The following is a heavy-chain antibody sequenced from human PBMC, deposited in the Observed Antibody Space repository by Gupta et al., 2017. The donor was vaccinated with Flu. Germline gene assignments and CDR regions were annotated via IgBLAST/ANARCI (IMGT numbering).Heavy chain of an antibody. V-gene: IGHV1-8*01. CDR2: MNPNSGNT. J-gene: IGHJ6*02. D-gene: IGHD5-18*01. CDR3: ARVPVTVDYSYGYTPGTLLDYGMDV. CDR1: GYTFTSYD. Sequence: QVQLVQSGAEVKKPGASVKVSCKASGYTFTSYDINWVRQATGQGLEWMGWMNPNSGNTGYAQKFQGRVTMTRNTSISTAYMELSSLRSEDTAVYYCARVPVTVDYSYGYTPGTLLDYGMDVWGQGATVTVSS.